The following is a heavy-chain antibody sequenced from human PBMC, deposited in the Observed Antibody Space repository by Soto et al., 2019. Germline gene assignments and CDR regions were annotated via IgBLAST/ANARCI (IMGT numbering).Heavy chain of an antibody. CDR2: INQDGSGK. Sequence: LRLSCAASGFTFSDSWMDWARQVPGKGPEWVDNINQDGSGKNYVDSVKGRFTISRDNAKNSLYLQMNSLRAEDTAVYYCASLGRHGWGQGTTVTV. CDR3: ASLGRHG. J-gene: IGHJ6*02. D-gene: IGHD3-16*01. V-gene: IGHV3-7*01. CDR1: GFTFSDSW.